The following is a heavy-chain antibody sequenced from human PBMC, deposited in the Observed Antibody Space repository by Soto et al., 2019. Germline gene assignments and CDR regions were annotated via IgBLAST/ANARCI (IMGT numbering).Heavy chain of an antibody. CDR1: GGSISSYY. V-gene: IGHV4-59*12. J-gene: IGHJ6*02. Sequence: PSETLSLTCTGSGGSISSYYWSWIRQPPGKGLEWIGYIYYSGSTYYNPSLKSRITISVDTSKTQFSLILSSVTAADTAVFYCARDVNNYYGMYVWAQGNTV. CDR2: IYYSGST. CDR3: ARDVNNYYGMYV.